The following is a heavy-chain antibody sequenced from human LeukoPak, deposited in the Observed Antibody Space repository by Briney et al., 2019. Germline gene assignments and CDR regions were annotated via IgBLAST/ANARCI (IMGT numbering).Heavy chain of an antibody. D-gene: IGHD5-18*01. CDR1: SGSISSGGYS. CDR2: IYYSGST. Sequence: PSQTLSLTCAVSSGSISSGGYSWSWIRQPPGKGLEWIGYIYYSGSTYYNPSLKSRVTISVDTSKNQFSLKLSSVTAADTAVYYCARHKGQFYTALDYWGQGTLVTVSS. V-gene: IGHV4-30-4*07. CDR3: ARHKGQFYTALDY. J-gene: IGHJ4*02.